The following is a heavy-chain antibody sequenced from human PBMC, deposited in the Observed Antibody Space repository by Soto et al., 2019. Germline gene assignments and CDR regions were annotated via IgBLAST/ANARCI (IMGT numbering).Heavy chain of an antibody. CDR1: DVSISSGSYS. D-gene: IGHD1-26*01. CDR3: ARGGGGYYVRNEKLNWFDP. Sequence: PSETLSVTCGVADVSISSGSYSWSWIRQPPGKGLEWIGYIYHSGNTYYNPSLKSRVTISVDRSKNQFSLKLSSVTAADTAVYYCARGGGGYYVRNEKLNWFDPWGQGTLVTVSS. V-gene: IGHV4-30-2*01. J-gene: IGHJ5*02. CDR2: IYHSGNT.